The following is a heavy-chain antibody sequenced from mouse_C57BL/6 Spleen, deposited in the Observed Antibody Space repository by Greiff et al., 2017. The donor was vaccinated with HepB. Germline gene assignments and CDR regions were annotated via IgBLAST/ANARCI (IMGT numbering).Heavy chain of an antibody. CDR2: IDPSDSYT. J-gene: IGHJ2*01. Sequence: VQLQQSGAELVKPGASVKLSCKASGYTFTSYWMQWVKQRPGQGLEWIGEIDPSDSYTNYNQKFKGKATLTVDTSSSTAYMQLSSLTSEDSAVYYCASGDYSKDYWGQGTTLTVSS. CDR3: ASGDYSKDY. CDR1: GYTFTSYW. D-gene: IGHD2-5*01. V-gene: IGHV1-50*01.